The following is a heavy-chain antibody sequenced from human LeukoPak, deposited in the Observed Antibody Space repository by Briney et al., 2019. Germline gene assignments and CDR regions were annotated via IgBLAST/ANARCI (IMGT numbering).Heavy chain of an antibody. CDR2: ISSSSSYI. V-gene: IGHV3-21*01. CDR3: ARAAYCGGDCYG. Sequence: AGGSLRLSCAASGFTFSSYSMNWVRQAPGKGLEWVSSISSSSSYIYYADSVKGRFTISRDNAKNSLYLQMNSLRAEDTAVYYCARAAYCGGDCYGWGQGTLVTVSS. CDR1: GFTFSSYS. J-gene: IGHJ4*02. D-gene: IGHD2-21*02.